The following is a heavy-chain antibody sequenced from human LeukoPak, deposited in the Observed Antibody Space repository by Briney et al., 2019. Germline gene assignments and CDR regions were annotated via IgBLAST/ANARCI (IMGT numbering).Heavy chain of an antibody. CDR2: ITSGGRTI. CDR3: ARGGWNYVFNS. J-gene: IGHJ5*02. V-gene: IGHV3-48*03. Sequence: GGSLRLSCAASGFTFNTYEMNWVRQAPGNGLEWVSYITSGGRTIYYADYVKGRFTISRDNAKNSLYLQMNSLRAEDTAVYYCARGGWNYVFNSWGQGTLVTVSS. D-gene: IGHD1-7*01. CDR1: GFTFNTYE.